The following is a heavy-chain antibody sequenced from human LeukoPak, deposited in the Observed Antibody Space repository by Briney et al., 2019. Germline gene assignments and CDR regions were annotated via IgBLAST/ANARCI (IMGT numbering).Heavy chain of an antibody. CDR1: GYTFTSYA. CDR2: INAGNGNT. V-gene: IGHV1-3*01. Sequence: GASVKVSCTAFGYTFTSYAMHWVRQAPGQRLEWMGWINAGNGNTKYSQKFQGRVTITRDTSASTAYMELSSLRSEDTAVYYCARDLGDVGYYYYGMDVWGQGTTVTVSS. J-gene: IGHJ6*02. D-gene: IGHD3-16*01. CDR3: ARDLGDVGYYYYGMDV.